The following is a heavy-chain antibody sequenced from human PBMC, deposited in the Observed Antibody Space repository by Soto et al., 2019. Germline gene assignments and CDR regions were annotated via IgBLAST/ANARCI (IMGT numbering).Heavy chain of an antibody. J-gene: IGHJ6*02. V-gene: IGHV4-31*03. CDR1: GGSISSGGYY. CDR3: AREAPPTAYYYGMDV. Sequence: SDTLSLTCTVSGGSISSGGYYWRWIRQHPGKGLEWIGYIYYSGSTCYNPSLKSRVTISVDTSKNQFSLKLSSVTAADTAVYYCAREAPPTAYYYGMDVWGQGXTVTVYS. D-gene: IGHD4-17*01. CDR2: IYYSGST.